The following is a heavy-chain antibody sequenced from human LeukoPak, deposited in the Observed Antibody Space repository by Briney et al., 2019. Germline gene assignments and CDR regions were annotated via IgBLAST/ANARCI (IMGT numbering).Heavy chain of an antibody. J-gene: IGHJ6*02. CDR2: IGGDGDNT. D-gene: IGHD1-26*01. V-gene: IGHV3-43*02. CDR1: GFTFDDYA. CDR3: AKDFGGSYRTGYYCFYGMDV. Sequence: GGSLRLSCAAFGFTFDDYAMHWVRQAPGKSLEWVSLIGGDGDNTYYADSVKGRFTISRDNSKNSMYLQMNSLRTEDTAFYYCAKDFGGSYRTGYYCFYGMDVWGQGTTVTVSS.